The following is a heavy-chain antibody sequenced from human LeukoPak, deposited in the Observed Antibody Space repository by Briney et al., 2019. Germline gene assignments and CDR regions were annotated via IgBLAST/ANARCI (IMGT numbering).Heavy chain of an antibody. V-gene: IGHV1-18*01. Sequence: ASVKVSCKASGYTFTSYGISWVRQAPGQGLEWMGWISAYNGNTNYAQKLQGRVTMTTDTSTSTAYMELRSLRSDGTAVYYCARGRMVRGVKAFDYWGQGTLVTVSS. CDR2: ISAYNGNT. J-gene: IGHJ4*02. CDR1: GYTFTSYG. D-gene: IGHD3-10*01. CDR3: ARGRMVRGVKAFDY.